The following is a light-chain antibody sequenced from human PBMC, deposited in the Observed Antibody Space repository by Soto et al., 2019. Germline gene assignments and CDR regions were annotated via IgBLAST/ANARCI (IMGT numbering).Light chain of an antibody. Sequence: EIVLTQSPATLSLSPGERATLSCGASQSVSSSYLAWYQQIPGLAPRLLIYDASSRAAGIPHRFSGSGSGKDFTLPISRLEPEDFAVYYCQQYVSSPYTFGQGTKLEIK. CDR3: QQYVSSPYT. J-gene: IGKJ2*01. CDR2: DAS. CDR1: QSVSSSY. V-gene: IGKV3D-20*01.